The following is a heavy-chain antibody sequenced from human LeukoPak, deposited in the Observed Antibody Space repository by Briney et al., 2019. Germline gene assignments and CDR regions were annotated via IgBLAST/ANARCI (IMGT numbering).Heavy chain of an antibody. CDR2: INSDGSST. Sequence: GGSLRLSCAASGFTFSNAWMSWVRQAPGKGLVWVSRINSDGSSTSYADSVKGRFTISRDNAKNTLYLQMNSLRAEDTAVYYCARVATYYDSSGYNSGYFDYWGQGTLVTVSS. CDR1: GFTFSNAW. D-gene: IGHD3-22*01. CDR3: ARVATYYDSSGYNSGYFDY. V-gene: IGHV3-74*01. J-gene: IGHJ4*02.